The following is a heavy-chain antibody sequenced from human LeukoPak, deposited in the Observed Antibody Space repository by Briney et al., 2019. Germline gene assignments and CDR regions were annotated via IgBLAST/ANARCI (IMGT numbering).Heavy chain of an antibody. J-gene: IGHJ4*02. Sequence: GGSLRLSCAASGFTFSTYAMNWVRQAPGKGLEWVSTINHNGGNTYYADSVKGRFTISRDNSKNTLYLQMNSLRAEDTAVYYCAKVFYPAAGTGRVDFPFDYWGQGTLVTVSS. CDR2: INHNGGNT. CDR1: GFTFSTYA. D-gene: IGHD6-13*01. V-gene: IGHV3-23*01. CDR3: AKVFYPAAGTGRVDFPFDY.